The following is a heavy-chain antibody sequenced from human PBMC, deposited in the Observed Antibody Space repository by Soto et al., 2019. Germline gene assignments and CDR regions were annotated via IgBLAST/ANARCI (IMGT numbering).Heavy chain of an antibody. CDR3: AKKGLGSLTTYCNSGDCHYAFDI. V-gene: IGHV3-23*01. CDR2: ISGGGDGT. D-gene: IGHD2-21*02. CDR1: GFTFSNYA. Sequence: EVQLLESGGGLVQPGGSLRLSCAASGFTFSNYAMTWVRQAPGKGLEWVSTISGGGDGTFYADSVKGRFTISRDNSRNAVYLQMNSLRADVTAVYYCAKKGLGSLTTYCNSGDCHYAFDIWGQGTMVTVSS. J-gene: IGHJ3*02.